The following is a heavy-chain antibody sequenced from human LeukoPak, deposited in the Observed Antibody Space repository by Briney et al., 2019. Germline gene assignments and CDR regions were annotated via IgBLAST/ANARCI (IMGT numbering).Heavy chain of an antibody. V-gene: IGHV1-2*02. CDR2: INPNSGGT. CDR3: ARDWPPEDSSGWYYFDY. D-gene: IGHD6-19*01. J-gene: IGHJ4*02. Sequence: ASVKVSCKASGYTFTGYYMHWVRQAPGQGLEWMGWINPNSGGTNYAQKFQGRVTMTRDTSISTAYMELSRLRSDDTAVYYCARDWPPEDSSGWYYFDYWGQGTLVTVSS. CDR1: GYTFTGYY.